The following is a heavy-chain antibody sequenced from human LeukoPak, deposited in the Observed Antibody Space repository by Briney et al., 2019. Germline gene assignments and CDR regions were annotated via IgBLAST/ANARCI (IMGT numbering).Heavy chain of an antibody. CDR1: GGSISSGGYY. Sequence: PSETLSLTCTVSGGSISSGGYYWSWIRQPPGKGLEWIGYIYHSGSTYYNPSLKSRVTISVDRSKNQFSLKLSSVTAADTAVYYCARDPSSSWYFDYWGQGTLVTVSS. J-gene: IGHJ4*02. D-gene: IGHD6-13*01. V-gene: IGHV4-30-2*01. CDR2: IYHSGST. CDR3: ARDPSSSWYFDY.